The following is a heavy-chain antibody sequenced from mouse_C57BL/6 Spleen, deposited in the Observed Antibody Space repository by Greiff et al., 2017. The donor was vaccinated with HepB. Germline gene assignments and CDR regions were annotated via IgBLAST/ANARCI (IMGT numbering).Heavy chain of an antibody. CDR1: GYTFTSYW. CDR3: AKGYYGSDWYFDV. V-gene: IGHV1-72*01. D-gene: IGHD1-1*01. Sequence: QVQLQQPGAELVKPGASVKLSCKASGYTFTSYWMHWVKQRPGRGLEWIGRIEPNSGGTKYNEKFKSKATLTVDKPSSTAYMQLSSLTSEDSAVYYCAKGYYGSDWYFDVWGTGTTVTVSS. J-gene: IGHJ1*03. CDR2: IEPNSGGT.